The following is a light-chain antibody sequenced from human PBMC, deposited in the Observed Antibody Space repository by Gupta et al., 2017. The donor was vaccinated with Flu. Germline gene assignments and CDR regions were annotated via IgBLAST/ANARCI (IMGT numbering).Light chain of an antibody. J-gene: IGKJ4*01. CDR2: WAS. Sequence: SLGERATINCKSSQTVLSNSDNKNYLAWFQQKPGHPPKLLIYWASSRQSGVPDRFSGSGSGTDFTLTISSLQTEDVAVYYCQQYYGVPVTFGGGTKVEIK. CDR3: QQYYGVPVT. CDR1: QTVLSNSDNKNY. V-gene: IGKV4-1*01.